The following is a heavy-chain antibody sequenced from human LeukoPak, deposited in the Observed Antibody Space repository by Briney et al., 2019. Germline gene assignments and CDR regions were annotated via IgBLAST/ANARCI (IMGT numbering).Heavy chain of an antibody. CDR2: IMPDGSAN. CDR1: GFTFSRHY. CDR3: AKDLGPAFGEYLT. J-gene: IGHJ4*02. V-gene: IGHV3-7*03. D-gene: IGHD3-10*01. Sequence: GGSLRLSCAASGFTFSRHYMSWVRQAPGKGLEWVANIMPDGSANECVDSVKGRFTISRDNARNSLYLQMDSLRAEDTAVYYCAKDLGPAFGEYLTWGQGALVTVSS.